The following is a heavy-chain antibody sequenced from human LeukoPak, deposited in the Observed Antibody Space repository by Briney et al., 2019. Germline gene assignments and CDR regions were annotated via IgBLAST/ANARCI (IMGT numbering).Heavy chain of an antibody. CDR3: ARSDPYYYDRSGYPKNDY. Sequence: ASVKVSCKTSGYTFTSYDINWVRQATGQGLEWMGWMNPNSGNTGYAQKFQGRVTMTRNTSISTAYTELSSLRPEDTAFYYCARSDPYYYDRSGYPKNDYWGQGTLVTVSS. CDR2: MNPNSGNT. V-gene: IGHV1-8*01. CDR1: GYTFTSYD. J-gene: IGHJ4*02. D-gene: IGHD3-22*01.